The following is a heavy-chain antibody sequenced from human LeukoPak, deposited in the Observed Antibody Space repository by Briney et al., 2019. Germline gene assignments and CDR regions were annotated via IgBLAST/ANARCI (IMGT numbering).Heavy chain of an antibody. J-gene: IGHJ6*02. CDR2: INPSGGST. CDR3: AREDVVLVDAVRYYYGMDV. Sequence: GPSVKVSCKASGYNFISYYMHWVRQAPGQGLEWMGIINPSGGSTSYAQKFQDRVTMTRDTSTSTVYMELSSLKSGDTAVYYCAREDVVLVDAVRYYYGMDVWGQGTTVTVSS. CDR1: GYNFISYY. D-gene: IGHD2-8*01. V-gene: IGHV1-46*01.